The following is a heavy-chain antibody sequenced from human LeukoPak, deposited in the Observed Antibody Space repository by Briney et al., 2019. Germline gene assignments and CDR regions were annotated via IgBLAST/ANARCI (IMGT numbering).Heavy chain of an antibody. CDR2: INPSGGST. D-gene: IGHD1-26*01. J-gene: IGHJ4*02. Sequence: ASVKVSCKASGYTFTSYYMHWVRQAPGQGLEWMGIINPSGGSTSYAQKFQGRVTMTSDMSTSTVYMELSSLRSEDTAVYYCAREIVGATTGFDYWGQGTLVTVSS. CDR1: GYTFTSYY. CDR3: AREIVGATTGFDY. V-gene: IGHV1-46*01.